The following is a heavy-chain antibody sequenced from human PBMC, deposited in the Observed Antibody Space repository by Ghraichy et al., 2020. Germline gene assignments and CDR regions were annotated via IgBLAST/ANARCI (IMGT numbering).Heavy chain of an antibody. Sequence: GGSLRLSCAASGFTFSSYAMNWVRQAPGKGLEWVSGIRNSDDGTYYADSVKGRFTISRDKSKNTLHLQMNSLRAEDTALYYCAKNALGMSSYEALDIWGQGTMVTVSS. J-gene: IGHJ3*02. CDR1: GFTFSSYA. CDR2: IRNSDDGT. CDR3: AKNALGMSSYEALDI. D-gene: IGHD7-27*01. V-gene: IGHV3-23*01.